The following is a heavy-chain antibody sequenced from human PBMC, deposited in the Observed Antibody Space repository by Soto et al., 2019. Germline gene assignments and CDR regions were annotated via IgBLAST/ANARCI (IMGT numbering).Heavy chain of an antibody. Sequence: TSETLSLTCTVSGGSISSSSYYWGWIRQPPGKGLEWIGSIYYSGSTYYNPSLKSRVTISVDTSKNQFSLKLSSVTAADTAVYYCAKYIVATEYYFDYWGQGTLVTVSS. CDR2: IYYSGST. CDR3: AKYIVATEYYFDY. D-gene: IGHD5-12*01. J-gene: IGHJ4*02. CDR1: GGSISSSSYY. V-gene: IGHV4-39*01.